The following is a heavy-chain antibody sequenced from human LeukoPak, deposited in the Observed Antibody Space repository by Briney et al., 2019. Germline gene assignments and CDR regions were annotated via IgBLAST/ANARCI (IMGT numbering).Heavy chain of an antibody. Sequence: GGSLRLSCAASGFTFSSYWMSWVRQAPGKGLEWVANIKQDGSEKYYVDSVKGRFTISRDNAKNSLYLQMNSLRAEDTAVYYCASGGYCSGGNCYLDYWGQGTLVTVSS. CDR1: GFTFSSYW. D-gene: IGHD2-15*01. J-gene: IGHJ4*02. CDR3: ASGGYCSGGNCYLDY. V-gene: IGHV3-7*01. CDR2: IKQDGSEK.